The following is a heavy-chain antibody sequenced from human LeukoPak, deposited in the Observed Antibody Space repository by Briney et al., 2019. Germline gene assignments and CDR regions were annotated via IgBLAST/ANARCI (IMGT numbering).Heavy chain of an antibody. CDR1: GFLFSSYS. Sequence: PGGSLRLSCAASGFLFSSYSMNWVRQAPGKGLEWVSSINSGGNDMYYADSVKGRFTISRDNAKNSVYLQMTSLRAEDTALYYCARANQAHQLPYYFDYWGQGTLVTVSS. D-gene: IGHD6-6*01. CDR2: INSGGNDM. J-gene: IGHJ4*02. V-gene: IGHV3-21*01. CDR3: ARANQAHQLPYYFDY.